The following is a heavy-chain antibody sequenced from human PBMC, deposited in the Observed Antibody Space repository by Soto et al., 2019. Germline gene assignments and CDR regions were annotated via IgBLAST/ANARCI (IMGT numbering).Heavy chain of an antibody. D-gene: IGHD1-1*01. V-gene: IGHV4-38-2*02. J-gene: IGHJ4*02. Sequence: SETLSLTCSVSGFAISRGYYWSWVRQPPGKGLEWIGSIYPSVSSYHNPSLATRLRLSIDTSKNQFTLNLTSVTAADTALYFCAREKVGTTFFDNWGQGIQVTSPQ. CDR3: AREKVGTTFFDN. CDR2: IYPSVSS. CDR1: GFAISRGYY.